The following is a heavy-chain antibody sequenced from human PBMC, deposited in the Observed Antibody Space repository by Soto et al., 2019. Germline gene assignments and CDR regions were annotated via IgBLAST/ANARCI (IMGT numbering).Heavy chain of an antibody. CDR2: ISQSAST. D-gene: IGHD2-8*02. CDR1: GASFSGHY. CDR3: ARDKITGLFDY. V-gene: IGHV4-34*01. J-gene: IGHJ4*02. Sequence: SETLSLTCAVYGASFSGHYWRWSRQPPGKGLEWIGEISQSASTNYNPSLKSRVTISVDTSKNQFSLKLTSVTAADTAVYYCARDKITGLFDYWGQGTLVTVSS.